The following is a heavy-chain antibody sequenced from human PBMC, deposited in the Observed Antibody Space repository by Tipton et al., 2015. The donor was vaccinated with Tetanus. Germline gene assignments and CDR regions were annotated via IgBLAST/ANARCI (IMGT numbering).Heavy chain of an antibody. V-gene: IGHV4-31*03. CDR3: ARRLVQNLFDP. CDR1: GGSINSGGHF. CDR2: IYYTGNT. J-gene: IGHJ5*02. D-gene: IGHD3-9*01. Sequence: TLSLTCTVSGGSINSGGHFWTWIRQRTGKGLEWIGYIYYTGNTYYNPSLKSRVTISVDTPKSQFSLRLTSVTAADTAVYYCARRLVQNLFDPWGQGTLVTVSS.